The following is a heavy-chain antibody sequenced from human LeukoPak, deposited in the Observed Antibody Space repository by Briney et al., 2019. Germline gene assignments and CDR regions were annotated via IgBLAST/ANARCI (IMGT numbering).Heavy chain of an antibody. D-gene: IGHD6-19*01. J-gene: IGHJ4*02. Sequence: SETLSFTCTVSGGSIASNYWTWIRQPPGKGLEYIGYIYYTGGTNYNPSLKSRVTISVDTSKNQFSLKLTSVTAADTAVYFCAKYGNSGWVIDNWGQGTLVTVSS. CDR2: IYYTGGT. V-gene: IGHV4-59*08. CDR3: AKYGNSGWVIDN. CDR1: GGSIASNY.